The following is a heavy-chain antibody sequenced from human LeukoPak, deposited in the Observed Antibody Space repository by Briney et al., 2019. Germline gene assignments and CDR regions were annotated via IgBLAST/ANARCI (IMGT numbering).Heavy chain of an antibody. V-gene: IGHV3-30*03. CDR3: VRPMTTTRNFEH. Sequence: GRSLRLSCAASGFTFSSQPMHWVRQTPGKGLEWVALISFDGKNKFYGDSVIGLFTISRDNTKNTLFLQMNSLRAEGMGVYYCVRPMTTTRNFEHWGQGTLVTVSS. D-gene: IGHD1-1*01. CDR1: GFTFSSQP. J-gene: IGHJ4*02. CDR2: ISFDGKNK.